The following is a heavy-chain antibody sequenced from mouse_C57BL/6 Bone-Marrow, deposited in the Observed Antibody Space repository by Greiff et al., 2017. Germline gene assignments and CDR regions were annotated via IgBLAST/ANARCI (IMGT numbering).Heavy chain of an antibody. J-gene: IGHJ2*01. Sequence: QVQLKESGAELVRPGASVKLSCKASGYTFTDYYINWVKQRPGQGLEWIARIYPGSGNTYYNEKFKGKATLTAEISSSTAYMQLRSLTSEDSAVYFFARSSTGTLLLDYWGQGTTLTVSS. D-gene: IGHD4-1*02. V-gene: IGHV1-76*01. CDR2: IYPGSGNT. CDR3: ARSSTGTLLLDY. CDR1: GYTFTDYY.